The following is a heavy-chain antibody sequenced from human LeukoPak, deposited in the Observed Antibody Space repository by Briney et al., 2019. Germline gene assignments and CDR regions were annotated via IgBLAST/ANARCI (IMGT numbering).Heavy chain of an antibody. D-gene: IGHD3-9*01. CDR1: GGSISSGSYY. J-gene: IGHJ3*02. CDR3: ARQVTYYDILTGYLGAFDI. Sequence: SETLSLTCTVSGGSISSGSYYWSWIRRPAEKGLEWIGRIYTSGSTNYNPSLKSRVTISVDTSKNQFSLKLSSVTAADTAVYYCARQVTYYDILTGYLGAFDIWGQGTMVTVSS. V-gene: IGHV4-61*02. CDR2: IYTSGST.